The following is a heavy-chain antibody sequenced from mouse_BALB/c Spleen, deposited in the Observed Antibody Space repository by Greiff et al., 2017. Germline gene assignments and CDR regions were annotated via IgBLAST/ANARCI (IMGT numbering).Heavy chain of an antibody. V-gene: IGHV1S126*01. CDR2: IYPSDSET. CDR1: GYSFTSYW. J-gene: IGHJ2*01. CDR3: ARMDYGRSYFDY. Sequence: QVQLKESGPQLVRPGASVKISCKASGYSFTSYWMHWVKQRPGQVLEWIGMIYPSDSETRLNQKFKDKATLTVDKSSSTAYMQLSSPTSEDSAVYYCARMDYGRSYFDYWGQGTTLTVSS. D-gene: IGHD1-1*01.